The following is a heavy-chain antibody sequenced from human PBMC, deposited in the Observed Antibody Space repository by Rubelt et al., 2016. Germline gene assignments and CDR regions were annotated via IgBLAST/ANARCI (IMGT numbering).Heavy chain of an antibody. V-gene: IGHV1-69*04. CDR3: ARDGGYSF. D-gene: IGHD6-13*01. Sequence: QVQLVQSGAEVKKPGSSVKVSCKASGGTFSSYAISWVRQAPGQGLEWMGRFIPILGIANYAQKFQGRVTITADKSTSTAYMELRSLRSDDTAVYYCARDGGYSFWGQGTLVTVSS. CDR1: GGTFSSYA. J-gene: IGHJ4*02. CDR2: FIPILGIA.